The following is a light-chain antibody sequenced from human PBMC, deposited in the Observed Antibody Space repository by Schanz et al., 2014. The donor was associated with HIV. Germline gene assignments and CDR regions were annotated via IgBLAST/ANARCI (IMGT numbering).Light chain of an antibody. CDR1: QSVSSN. CDR3: QQYNNWPPRT. Sequence: EIVLTQSPGSLSVSPGERATLSCRASQSVSSNLAWYQQKPGQAPRLLIYGASTRATGIPARFSGSGSGTEFTVTISSLEPEDFAVYYCQQYNNWPPRTFGQGTKVEIK. CDR2: GAS. J-gene: IGKJ1*01. V-gene: IGKV3-15*01.